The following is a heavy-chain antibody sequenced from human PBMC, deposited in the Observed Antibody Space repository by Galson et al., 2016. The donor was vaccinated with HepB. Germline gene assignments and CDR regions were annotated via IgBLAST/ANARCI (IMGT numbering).Heavy chain of an antibody. J-gene: IGHJ4*02. V-gene: IGHV3-15*01. D-gene: IGHD6-25*01. Sequence: SLRLSCAASGFTFSNAWMSWVRQAPGKGLEWVGRIRSKSDGGAADYAAHMKGRFTISRDDSKSTLWLQMSSLKTEDTAVYYCTAGFSSGWGGGFDCWGQGTRVTVSS. CDR3: TAGFSSGWGGGFDC. CDR1: GFTFSNAW. CDR2: IRSKSDGGAA.